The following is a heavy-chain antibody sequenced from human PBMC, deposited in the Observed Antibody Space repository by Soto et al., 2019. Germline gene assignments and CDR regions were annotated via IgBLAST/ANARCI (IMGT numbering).Heavy chain of an antibody. D-gene: IGHD3-3*01. CDR3: ASSPPGGYYTGPFDY. CDR2: INPSGGST. V-gene: IGHV1-46*01. J-gene: IGHJ4*02. CDR1: GYTFTSYY. Sequence: QVQLVQSGAEVKKPGASVKVSCKASGYTFTSYYMRWVRQAPGQGLEWMGIINPSGGSTSYAQKFQGRVTMTRDTSTSTVYTELSSLRSEDTAVYYCASSPPGGYYTGPFDYWGQGTLVTVSS.